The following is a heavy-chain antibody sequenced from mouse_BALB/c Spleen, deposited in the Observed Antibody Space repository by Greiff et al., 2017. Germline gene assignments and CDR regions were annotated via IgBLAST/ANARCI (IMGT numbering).Heavy chain of an antibody. CDR1: GYAFSSYW. CDR3: ARLGGYGNYGWFAY. CDR2: IYPGDGDT. Sequence: VQLQESGAELVRPGSSVKISCKASGYAFSSYWMNWVKQRPGQGLEWIGQIYPGDGDTNYNGKFKGKATLTADKSSSTAYMQLSSLTSEDSAVYFCARLGGYGNYGWFAYWGQGTLVTVSA. J-gene: IGHJ3*01. D-gene: IGHD2-1*01. V-gene: IGHV1-80*01.